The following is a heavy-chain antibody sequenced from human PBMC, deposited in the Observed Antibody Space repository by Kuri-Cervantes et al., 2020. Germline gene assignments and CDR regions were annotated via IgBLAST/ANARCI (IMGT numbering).Heavy chain of an antibody. J-gene: IGHJ6*02. CDR1: GYTFTGYY. CDR2: INPNSGGT. CDR3: ARILTGTTASYCYGMDV. Sequence: ASVKVSCKASGYTFTGYYMHWVRQAPGQGLEWMGWINPNSGGTNYAQKFQGRVTMTRDTSISTAYMELSRLRSDDTAVYYCARILTGTTASYCYGMDVWGQGTTVTVSS. D-gene: IGHD1-20*01. V-gene: IGHV1-2*02.